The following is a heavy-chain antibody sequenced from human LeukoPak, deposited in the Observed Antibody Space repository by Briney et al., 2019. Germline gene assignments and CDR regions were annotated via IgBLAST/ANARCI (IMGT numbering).Heavy chain of an antibody. CDR2: ISDSGGTT. Sequence: TGGSLGLSCAASGFTFSSYAMSWVRHAPGEGLEWVSAISDSGGTTYYADSVKGRFTISRDNSKNTLYLQMNSLRGEDTAVYYCAKLTRGYCSSTACPNWFDPWGQGTLVTVSS. CDR3: AKLTRGYCSSTACPNWFDP. J-gene: IGHJ5*02. D-gene: IGHD2-2*01. V-gene: IGHV3-23*01. CDR1: GFTFSSYA.